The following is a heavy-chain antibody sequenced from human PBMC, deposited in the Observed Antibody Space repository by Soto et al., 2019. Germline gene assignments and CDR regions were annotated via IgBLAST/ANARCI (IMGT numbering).Heavy chain of an antibody. D-gene: IGHD1-26*01. CDR1: GFTLRSHA. CDR2: IGVGSTP. V-gene: IGHV3-23*01. Sequence: XVFLRLSCAARGFTLRSHAMSWVRGAPGKGLEWVSAIGVGSTPYYADSVKGRFTISRDNSKNTLYLQMNSLGGEDTAVYYCTRNSGNDQAGRNFDSWGQGTLVTVSS. J-gene: IGHJ4*02. CDR3: TRNSGNDQAGRNFDS.